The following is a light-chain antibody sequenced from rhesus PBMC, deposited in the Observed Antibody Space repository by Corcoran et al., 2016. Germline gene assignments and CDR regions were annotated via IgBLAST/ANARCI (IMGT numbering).Light chain of an antibody. CDR3: SSYTRSSTFI. Sequence: QAAPTQSPSVSGSPGQSVTISCTGTSSDIGGYNRVSWYQQHQGKAPKVMIYEVSKRPSGVSDRFPGSKSDNTASLTISGLQAEDEADYYCSSYTRSSTFIFGAGTRLTVL. CDR1: SSDIGGYNR. V-gene: IGLV2-13*03. J-gene: IGLJ1*01. CDR2: EVS.